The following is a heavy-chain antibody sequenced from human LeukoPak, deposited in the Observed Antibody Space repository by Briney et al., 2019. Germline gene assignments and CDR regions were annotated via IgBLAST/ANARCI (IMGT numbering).Heavy chain of an antibody. D-gene: IGHD1-20*01. V-gene: IGHV4-4*02. CDR3: ARHASSRITGTNYNYYYYYMDV. CDR2: IYHSGST. J-gene: IGHJ6*03. Sequence: SETLSLTCAVSGGSISRSNWWSWVRQPPGKGLEWIGEIYHSGSTNYNPSLKSRVTISVDKSKNQFSLKLSSVTAADTAVYYCARHASSRITGTNYNYYYYYMDVWGKGTTVTISS. CDR1: GGSISRSNW.